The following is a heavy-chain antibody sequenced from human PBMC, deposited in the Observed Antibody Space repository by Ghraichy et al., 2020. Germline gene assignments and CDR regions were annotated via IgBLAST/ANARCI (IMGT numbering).Heavy chain of an antibody. Sequence: ASVKVSCKASGYTLTTYYMHWVRQAPGQGLEWMGIINPSGGNTNYAQKFQGRVTMTRDTSTSTVYMELSSLRSEDTAVYYCARDRQYFESSGYPVNLFDPWGQGTLVTVSS. J-gene: IGHJ5*02. CDR2: INPSGGNT. CDR3: ARDRQYFESSGYPVNLFDP. CDR1: GYTLTTYY. D-gene: IGHD3-22*01. V-gene: IGHV1-46*01.